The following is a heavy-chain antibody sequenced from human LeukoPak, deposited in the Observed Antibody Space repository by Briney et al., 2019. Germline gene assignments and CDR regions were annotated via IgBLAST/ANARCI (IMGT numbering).Heavy chain of an antibody. CDR1: GGSISSYY. CDR2: IYYSGST. J-gene: IGHJ6*02. V-gene: IGHV4-59*08. CDR3: ARQPLYYYGMDV. Sequence: SETLSLTCTVSGGSISSYYWSWIRQPPGKGLEWIGYIYYSGSTTYNPSLKSRVTISVDTSKDQFSLRLSSVTAADTAVYYCARQPLYYYGMDVWGQGTTVTVSS.